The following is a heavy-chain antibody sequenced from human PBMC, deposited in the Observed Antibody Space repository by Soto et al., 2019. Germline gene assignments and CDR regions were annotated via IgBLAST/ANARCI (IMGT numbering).Heavy chain of an antibody. CDR3: ARYSAASGTYYFDY. Sequence: ETLSLTCAVSGDSIIGTHWWSWVRRPPGKGLEFIGETHHSRGTNYNPSLRSRVTMSLDKSKNQLSLILYSVTAADTGVYYCARYSAASGTYYFDYWGQGTXVTVSS. CDR1: GDSIIGTHW. V-gene: IGHV4-4*02. CDR2: THHSRGT. J-gene: IGHJ4*01. D-gene: IGHD6-13*01.